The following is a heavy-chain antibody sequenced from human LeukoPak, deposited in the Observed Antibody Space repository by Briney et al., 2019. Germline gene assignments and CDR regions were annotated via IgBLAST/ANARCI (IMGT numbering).Heavy chain of an antibody. Sequence: GGSLRLSCAASGFTFSSYSMNWVRQAPGKGLEWVSSISSSSSYIYYADSVKGRFTISRDNAKNSLYLQMNSLRAEDTAVYYCARDQANFDWLSQYYFDYWGQGTLVTVSS. CDR1: GFTFSSYS. J-gene: IGHJ4*02. D-gene: IGHD3-9*01. CDR2: ISSSSSYI. CDR3: ARDQANFDWLSQYYFDY. V-gene: IGHV3-21*01.